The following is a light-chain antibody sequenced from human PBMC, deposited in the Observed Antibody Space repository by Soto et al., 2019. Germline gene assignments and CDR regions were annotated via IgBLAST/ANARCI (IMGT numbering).Light chain of an antibody. Sequence: PGEGAPLSCRASQSVSSSYIAWYQQRPGQTPSLLIYGASTRATGIPDRFSGSGSGTHFTLPISRLEPGDFAVYYRQQRSNWPRTFGQGTKV. CDR1: QSVSSSY. CDR3: QQRSNWPRT. V-gene: IGKV3D-20*02. CDR2: GAS. J-gene: IGKJ1*01.